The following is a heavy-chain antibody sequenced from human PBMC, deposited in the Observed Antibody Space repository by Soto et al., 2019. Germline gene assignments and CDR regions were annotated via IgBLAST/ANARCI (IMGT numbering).Heavy chain of an antibody. V-gene: IGHV4-30-2*01. Sequence: LSLTCNMSGDSYSISTYSWSWIRQPPGKALQWIGFIYQSGVTSYNPSLASRVSISLDRSNNQCSLKLKSVTAADTAVYFCAGMPYTSGLGFDPWGPGTLVTVSS. CDR3: AGMPYTSGLGFDP. D-gene: IGHD6-19*01. J-gene: IGHJ5*02. CDR1: GDSYSISTYS. CDR2: IYQSGVT.